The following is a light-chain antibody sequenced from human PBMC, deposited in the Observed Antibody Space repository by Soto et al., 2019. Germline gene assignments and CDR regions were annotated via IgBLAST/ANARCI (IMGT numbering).Light chain of an antibody. CDR2: DVT. CDR3: NSYVGSNNYV. V-gene: IGLV2-11*01. J-gene: IGLJ1*01. CDR1: SSDVGGYNY. Sequence: QSALTQPRSVSGSPGQSVATSCTGTSSDVGGYNYVSWYQQHPGKAPKLMIYDVTKRPSGVPDRFSGSSSGNTASLTISGLQAEDEADYYCNSYVGSNNYVFGTGTKVTVL.